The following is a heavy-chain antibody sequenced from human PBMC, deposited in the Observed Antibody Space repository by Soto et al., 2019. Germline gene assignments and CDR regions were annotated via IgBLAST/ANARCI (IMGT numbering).Heavy chain of an antibody. D-gene: IGHD3-16*01. CDR1: GGSISSGGYY. J-gene: IGHJ4*02. CDR3: AMNLGEDALDY. CDR2: IYSSVSP. V-gene: IGHV4-31*03. Sequence: SETLSLTCNVSGGSISSGGYYCSWIRQHPGKGLEWIGYIYSSVSPYYNPSLKSRVTISVDTSKNQLSLKLSSVTAADTAVYYCAMNLGEDALDYWAQGTLVPVSS.